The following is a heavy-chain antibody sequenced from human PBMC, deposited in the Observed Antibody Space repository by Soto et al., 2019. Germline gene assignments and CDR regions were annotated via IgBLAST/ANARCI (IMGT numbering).Heavy chain of an antibody. CDR3: ARQGIAVAVDY. J-gene: IGHJ4*02. V-gene: IGHV3-48*01. D-gene: IGHD6-19*01. CDR1: GFTFSSYS. Sequence: EVQLVESGGGLVQPGGSLRLSCAASGFTFSSYSMNWVRQAPGKGLEWVSYIGSSSNTIYYADSVKGRFTISRDNVKNSLYLQMNSLRAEDTAVYCCARQGIAVAVDYWGRGTLVTVSS. CDR2: IGSSSNTI.